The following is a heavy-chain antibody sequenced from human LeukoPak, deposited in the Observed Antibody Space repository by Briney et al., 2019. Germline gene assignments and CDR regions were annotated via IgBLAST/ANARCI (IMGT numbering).Heavy chain of an antibody. J-gene: IGHJ6*03. CDR3: ARGGWDSSSWYYYYYMDV. D-gene: IGHD6-13*01. V-gene: IGHV4-39*07. CDR2: INHSGST. CDR1: GGSISSSSYY. Sequence: SETLSLTCTVSGGSISSSSYYWGWIRQPPGKGLEWIGEINHSGSTNYNPSLKSRVTISVDTSKNQFSLKLSSVTAADTAVYYCARGGWDSSSWYYYYYMDVWGKGTTVTVSS.